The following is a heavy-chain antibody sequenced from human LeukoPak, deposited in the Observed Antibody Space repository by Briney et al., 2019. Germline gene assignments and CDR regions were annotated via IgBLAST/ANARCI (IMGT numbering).Heavy chain of an antibody. Sequence: QPGGSLRLSCAASGFTFDDYAMHWVRQAPGKGLEWVSGISWNSGSIGYADSVKGRFTISRDNAKNSLYLQMNSLRSEDTAVYYCAREDDTGRYMGDDAFDIWGQGTMVTVSS. J-gene: IGHJ3*02. D-gene: IGHD1-26*01. CDR3: AREDDTGRYMGDDAFDI. CDR2: ISWNSGSI. V-gene: IGHV3-9*01. CDR1: GFTFDDYA.